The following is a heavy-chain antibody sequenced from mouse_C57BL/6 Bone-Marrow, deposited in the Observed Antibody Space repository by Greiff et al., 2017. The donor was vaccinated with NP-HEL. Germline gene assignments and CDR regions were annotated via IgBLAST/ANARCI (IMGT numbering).Heavy chain of an antibody. V-gene: IGHV3-8*01. J-gene: IGHJ1*03. CDR1: GYSITSDY. Sequence: EVKVVESGPGLAKPSQTLSLTCSVTGYSITSDYWNWIRKFPGNKLEYMGYISYSGSTYYNPSLKSRISITRDTSKNQYYLQLNSVTTEDTATYYCARYKDGNLPYFDVWGTGTTVTVSS. D-gene: IGHD2-1*01. CDR2: ISYSGST. CDR3: ARYKDGNLPYFDV.